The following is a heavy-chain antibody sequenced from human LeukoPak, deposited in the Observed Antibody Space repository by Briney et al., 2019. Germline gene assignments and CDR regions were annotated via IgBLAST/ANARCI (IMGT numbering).Heavy chain of an antibody. CDR2: IKQDGSET. CDR3: ARVFWSGFLRYFDY. Sequence: GGSLRLSCAASGFTSSSDYMSWVRQAPGKGLEWVANIKQDGSETYYVDSVKGRFTISRDNAKNSLYLQMNSLRAEDTAVYYCARVFWSGFLRYFDYWGQGTLVTVSS. CDR1: GFTSSSDY. V-gene: IGHV3-7*03. D-gene: IGHD3-3*01. J-gene: IGHJ4*02.